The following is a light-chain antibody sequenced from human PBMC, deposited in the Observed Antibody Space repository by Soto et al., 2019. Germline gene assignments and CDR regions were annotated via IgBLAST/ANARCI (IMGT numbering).Light chain of an antibody. V-gene: IGLV2-14*01. Sequence: QSVLTQPASVSGSPGQSITISCTGTSSGVGGYNYVSWYQQHPGKAPKLIIYEVSNRPSGVSNRFSGSKSGNTASLTISGHQAEDEADYYRSSYTTSSTWVFGGGTKLTVL. CDR1: SSGVGGYNY. CDR2: EVS. CDR3: SSYTTSSTWV. J-gene: IGLJ3*02.